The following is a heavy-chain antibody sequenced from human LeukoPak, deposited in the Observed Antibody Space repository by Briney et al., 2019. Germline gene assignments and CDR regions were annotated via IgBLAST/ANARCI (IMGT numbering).Heavy chain of an antibody. Sequence: GGSLRLSCAASGFTFRSYGMHWVRQAPGKGLEWVAFVRYDGSNKYYADSVKGRFTISRDSSKNTLYLQMNSLRPEDTAVYYCAKGRGQSYPHYYFDSWGQGTLVTVSS. J-gene: IGHJ4*02. V-gene: IGHV3-30*02. CDR2: VRYDGSNK. D-gene: IGHD3-16*02. CDR1: GFTFRSYG. CDR3: AKGRGQSYPHYYFDS.